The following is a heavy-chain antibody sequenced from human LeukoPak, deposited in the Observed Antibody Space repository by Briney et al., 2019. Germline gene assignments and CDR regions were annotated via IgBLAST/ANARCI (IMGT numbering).Heavy chain of an antibody. J-gene: IGHJ4*02. CDR2: ISSSGSTI. D-gene: IGHD3-22*01. CDR3: ARDDDYDSSGYSPYQTFDY. Sequence: PGGSLRLSCAASGFTFSSYEMNWVRQAPGKGLEWVSYISSSGSTIYYADSVKGRFTISRDNAKNSLYLQMNSLRAEDTAVYYCARDDDYDSSGYSPYQTFDYWGQGTLVTVSS. V-gene: IGHV3-48*03. CDR1: GFTFSSYE.